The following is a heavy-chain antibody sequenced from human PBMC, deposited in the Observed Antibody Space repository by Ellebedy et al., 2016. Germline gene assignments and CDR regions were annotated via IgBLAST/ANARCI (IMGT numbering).Heavy chain of an antibody. Sequence: GESLKISCKGSGYSFTSYWISWVRQMPGKGLEWMGRIDPSDSYTNYSPSSQGHVTISADKSISTAYLQWSNLKASDTAMYYCARHPLYYYDSSGYYDDAFDIWGQGTMVTVSS. V-gene: IGHV5-10-1*01. CDR2: IDPSDSYT. CDR3: ARHPLYYYDSSGYYDDAFDI. J-gene: IGHJ3*02. D-gene: IGHD3-22*01. CDR1: GYSFTSYW.